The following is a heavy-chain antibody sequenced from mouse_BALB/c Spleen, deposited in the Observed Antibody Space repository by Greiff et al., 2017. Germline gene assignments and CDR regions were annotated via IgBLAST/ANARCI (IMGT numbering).Heavy chain of an antibody. J-gene: IGHJ3*01. CDR3: VRGGLRFAY. CDR2: IRSKSNNYAT. CDR1: GFTFNTYA. D-gene: IGHD2-4*01. V-gene: IGHV10-1*02. Sequence: EVKLMESGGGLVQPKGSLKLSCAASGFTFNTYAMNWVRQAPGKGLEWVARIRSKSNNYATYYADSVKDRFTISRDDSQSMLYLQMNNLKTEDTAMYYCVRGGLRFAYWGQGTLVTVSA.